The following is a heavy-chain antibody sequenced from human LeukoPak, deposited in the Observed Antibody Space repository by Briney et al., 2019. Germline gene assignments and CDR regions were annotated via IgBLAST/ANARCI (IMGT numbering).Heavy chain of an antibody. Sequence: GGSLSLSCAASGFTVSSNYTSWVRQAPGKGLEWVSVIYCSGSTYYADSVQGGFTISKDNSKTTLYLQMNSLRAKDAVVYYCARDRLYSSSSEDYWGQGTLVTVSS. J-gene: IGHJ4*02. CDR2: IYCSGST. CDR3: ARDRLYSSSSEDY. D-gene: IGHD6-6*01. V-gene: IGHV3-53*01. CDR1: GFTVSSNY.